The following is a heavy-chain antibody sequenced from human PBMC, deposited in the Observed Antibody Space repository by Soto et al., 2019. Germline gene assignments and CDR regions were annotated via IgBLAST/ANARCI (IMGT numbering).Heavy chain of an antibody. V-gene: IGHV3-48*02. Sequence: GGSLRLSCAASGFTFSRHSMNWVRQAPGKGLEWISYISTTTSTRNYADSVKGRFTISREHVKSSLYLQMNSLRDEDTALYYCARVQLPPRGSDGTYYYRCCMDVWGQGTAVTVAS. CDR2: ISTTTSTR. J-gene: IGHJ6*02. D-gene: IGHD6-19*01. CDR3: ARVQLPPRGSDGTYYYRCCMDV. CDR1: GFTFSRHS.